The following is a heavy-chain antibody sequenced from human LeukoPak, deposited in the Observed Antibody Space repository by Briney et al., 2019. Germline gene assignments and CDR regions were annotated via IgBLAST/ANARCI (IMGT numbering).Heavy chain of an antibody. J-gene: IGHJ5*02. Sequence: SETLSLTCTVSGGSISSSSYYWGWIRQPPGKGLEWIGSIYYSGSTYYNPPLKSRVTISVDTSKNQFSLKLSSVTAADTAVYYCARVGITIFGVVPNWFDPWGQGTLATVSS. CDR1: GGSISSSSYY. D-gene: IGHD3-3*01. CDR3: ARVGITIFGVVPNWFDP. V-gene: IGHV4-39*01. CDR2: IYYSGST.